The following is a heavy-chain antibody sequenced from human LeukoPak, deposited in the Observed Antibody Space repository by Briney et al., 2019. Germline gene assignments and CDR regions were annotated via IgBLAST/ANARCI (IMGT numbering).Heavy chain of an antibody. CDR1: GLAFSSYS. J-gene: IGHJ4*02. CDR3: ARDGGIYYYDSSGYPYDY. D-gene: IGHD3-22*01. V-gene: IGHV3-30*04. Sequence: GGSLRLSCVASGLAFSSYSMHWVRQAPGKGLEWVGVISYDGSDEYYTDSVKGRFTISRDNAKNSLYLQMNSLRAEDTAVYYCARDGGIYYYDSSGYPYDYWGQGTLVTVSS. CDR2: ISYDGSDE.